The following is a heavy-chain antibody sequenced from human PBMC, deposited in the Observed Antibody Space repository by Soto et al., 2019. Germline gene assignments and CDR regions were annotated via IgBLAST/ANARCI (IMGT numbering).Heavy chain of an antibody. CDR2: ISSSSSST. CDR1: GFAFSTYE. D-gene: IGHD2-2*02. J-gene: IGHJ5*02. CDR3: TRRVIVAVSDAIPDWFDP. V-gene: IGHV3-48*03. Sequence: GSLRLSCAASGFAFSTYEMNWIRQAAGMGLEWVAKISSSSSSTFYAESVQGRFTISRDNAKNSLFLQMNRLRAEDTAVYYCTRRVIVAVSDAIPDWFDPWGQGTQVTVSS.